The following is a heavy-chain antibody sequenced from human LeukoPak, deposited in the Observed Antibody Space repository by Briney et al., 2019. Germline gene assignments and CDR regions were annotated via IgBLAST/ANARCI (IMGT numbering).Heavy chain of an antibody. CDR3: ARDWAVAGTDDRFDY. Sequence: GGSLRLSCAASGFTFSSYAMHWVRQAPGKGLEWVAVISYDGSNKYYADSVKGRFTISRDNSKNTLYLQMNSLRAEDTAVYYCARDWAVAGTDDRFDYWGQGTLVTVSS. CDR1: GFTFSSYA. V-gene: IGHV3-30*04. CDR2: ISYDGSNK. J-gene: IGHJ4*02. D-gene: IGHD6-19*01.